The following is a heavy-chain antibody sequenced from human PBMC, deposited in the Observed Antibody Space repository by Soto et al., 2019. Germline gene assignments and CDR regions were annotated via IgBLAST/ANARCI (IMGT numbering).Heavy chain of an antibody. J-gene: IGHJ4*02. CDR1: GYTFTSYG. V-gene: IGHV1-18*04. D-gene: IGHD2-2*01. Sequence: QVQLVQSGAEVKKPGASVKVSCKASGYTFTSYGISWVRQAPGQGLEWMGWISAYNGNTNYAQKLQGRVTMTTDTSTSTAYVELRSLRSDDTAVYYCARDPPNCSSTSCYKRFDYWGQGTLVTVSS. CDR3: ARDPPNCSSTSCYKRFDY. CDR2: ISAYNGNT.